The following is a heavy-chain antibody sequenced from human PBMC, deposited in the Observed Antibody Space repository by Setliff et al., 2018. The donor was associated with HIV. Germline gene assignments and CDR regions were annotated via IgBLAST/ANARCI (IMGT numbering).Heavy chain of an antibody. CDR1: GGSISSSTYY. J-gene: IGHJ4*02. CDR2: IYYSGST. D-gene: IGHD5-18*01. V-gene: IGHV4-39*01. CDR3: ARRDGYSYGFYFDY. Sequence: KTSETLSLTCTVSGGSISSSTYYWGWIRQPPGKGLEWIGTIYYSGSTYYNPSLKSRLTISVDTSKNQFSLKLSSVTAADTAVYYCARRDGYSYGFYFDYWGQGTLVTAPQ.